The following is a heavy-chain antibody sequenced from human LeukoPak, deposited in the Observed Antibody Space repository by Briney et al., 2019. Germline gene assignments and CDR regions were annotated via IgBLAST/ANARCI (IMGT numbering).Heavy chain of an antibody. Sequence: GGSLRLSCAASGFTFDDYAMHWVRHAPGKGLEWVSGISWNSGSIVYADSVKGRFTISRDNAKNSLYLQMNSLRAEDTALYYCAKGPYTYSFDIWGQGTMVTVSS. CDR3: AKGPYTYSFDI. CDR1: GFTFDDYA. J-gene: IGHJ3*02. CDR2: ISWNSGSI. V-gene: IGHV3-9*01. D-gene: IGHD3-10*01.